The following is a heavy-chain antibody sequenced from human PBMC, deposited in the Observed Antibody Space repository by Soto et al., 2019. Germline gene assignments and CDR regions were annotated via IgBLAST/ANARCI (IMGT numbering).Heavy chain of an antibody. Sequence: QVQLVESGGGVVQPGRSLRLSCAASGFTFSSYGMHWVRQAPGKGPEWVAVISYDGSNKYYADSVKGRFTISRDNSKTTLYLQMNSLRAEDTAVYYCARTMATMGYYFGMDVWGQGTTVTVSS. CDR2: ISYDGSNK. CDR1: GFTFSSYG. CDR3: ARTMATMGYYFGMDV. D-gene: IGHD5-12*01. J-gene: IGHJ6*02. V-gene: IGHV3-30*03.